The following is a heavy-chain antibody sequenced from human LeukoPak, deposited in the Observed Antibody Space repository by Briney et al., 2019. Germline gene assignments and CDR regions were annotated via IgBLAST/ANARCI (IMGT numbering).Heavy chain of an antibody. CDR2: IITIFGTA. CDR1: VGIFSSYA. Sequence: SVSASRTAAVGIFSSYAISTVGPAGGQQVEGMGGIITIFGTAKYAQKLQGRVTITADKSSSTAYMELSSLRSEDTAVYYCARGLPAANPFDYWG. J-gene: IGHJ4*01. V-gene: IGHV1-69*06. CDR3: ARGLPAANPFDY. D-gene: IGHD2-2*01.